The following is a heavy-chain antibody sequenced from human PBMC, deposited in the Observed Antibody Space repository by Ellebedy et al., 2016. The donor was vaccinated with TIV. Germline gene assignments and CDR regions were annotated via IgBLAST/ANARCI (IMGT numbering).Heavy chain of an antibody. V-gene: IGHV1-18*04. CDR1: GYTFTSYG. D-gene: IGHD4-17*01. CDR3: ARVPPRLYGAPFAFDI. CDR2: ISAYNGNT. Sequence: AASVKVSCKASGYTFTSYGISWVRQAPGQGLEWMGWISAYNGNTNYAQKLQGRVTMTTDTSTSTAYMELRSLRSDDTAVYYCARVPPRLYGAPFAFDIWGQGTMVTVSS. J-gene: IGHJ3*02.